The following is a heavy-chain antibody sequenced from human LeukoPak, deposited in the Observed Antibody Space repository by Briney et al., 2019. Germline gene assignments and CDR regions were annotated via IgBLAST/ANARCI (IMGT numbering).Heavy chain of an antibody. CDR3: ASIGVRYYDFWTGAFDI. V-gene: IGHV1-69*11. Sequence: SVKVSCKASGGTFSSYAISWVRQAPGQGLEWMGRIIPILRTPNYAQNFQGRVTITTDESTSTAYMELSSLRSEDTAVYYCASIGVRYYDFWTGAFDIWGQGTMVTVSS. D-gene: IGHD3-3*01. CDR2: IIPILRTP. CDR1: GGTFSSYA. J-gene: IGHJ3*02.